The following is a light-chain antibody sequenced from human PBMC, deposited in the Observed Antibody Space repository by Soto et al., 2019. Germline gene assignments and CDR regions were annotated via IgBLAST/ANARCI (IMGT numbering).Light chain of an antibody. Sequence: EIVLTQSPGTLSLSPGDRATLSCRASQSLSSTYLAWYQQTPGQAPRLLIYGTSSRATGIPDRFSGSGSGTDFTLTISCLQSEDFATYYCQQYYSYLRTFGQGTKVDIK. V-gene: IGKV3-20*01. J-gene: IGKJ1*01. CDR2: GTS. CDR3: QQYYSYLRT. CDR1: QSLSSTY.